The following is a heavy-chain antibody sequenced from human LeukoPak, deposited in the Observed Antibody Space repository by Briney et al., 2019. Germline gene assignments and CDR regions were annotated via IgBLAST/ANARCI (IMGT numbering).Heavy chain of an antibody. V-gene: IGHV1-2*04. CDR2: INPNSGGT. J-gene: IGHJ6*02. CDR3: ARDPGGYGMDV. CDR1: GYTFTGYY. Sequence: ASVKVSCKASGYTFTGYYMHWVRQAPGQGLEWMGWINPNSGGTSYAQKFQGWVTMTRDTSISTAYMELSRLRSDDTAVYYCARDPGGYGMDVWGQGTTVTVSS.